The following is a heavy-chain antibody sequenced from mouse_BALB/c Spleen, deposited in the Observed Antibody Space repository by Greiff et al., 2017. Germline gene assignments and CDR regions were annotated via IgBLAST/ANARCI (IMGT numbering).Heavy chain of an antibody. V-gene: IGHV1S135*01. D-gene: IGHD2-4*01. CDR1: GYSFTSYY. J-gene: IGHJ4*01. CDR3: ARGITTGYYYAMDY. Sequence: LQESGPELMKPGASVKISCKASGYSFTSYYMHWVKQSHGKSLEWIGYIDPFNGGTSYNQKFKGKATLTVDKSSSTAYMHLSSLTSEDSAVYYCARGITTGYYYAMDYWGQGTSVTVSS. CDR2: IDPFNGGT.